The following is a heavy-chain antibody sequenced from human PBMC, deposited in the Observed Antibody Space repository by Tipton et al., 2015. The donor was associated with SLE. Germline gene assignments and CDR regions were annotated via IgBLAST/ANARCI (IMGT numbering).Heavy chain of an antibody. V-gene: IGHV4-59*08. Sequence: TLSLTCTVSGGSISSYYWSWIRQPPGKGLEWIGYIYYSGSTNYNPSLQSRVTISVDTSKNQFSLKLTSVTAADTAVHYCARGFRSITCLDYWGQGTLVTVSS. CDR1: GGSISSYY. CDR3: ARGFRSITCLDY. J-gene: IGHJ4*02. CDR2: IYYSGST. D-gene: IGHD2-2*01.